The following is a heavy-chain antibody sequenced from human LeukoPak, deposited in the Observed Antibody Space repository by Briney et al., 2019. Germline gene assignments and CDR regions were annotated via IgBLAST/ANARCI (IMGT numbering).Heavy chain of an antibody. CDR1: GGSISSGDNY. V-gene: IGHV4-30-4*01. CDR3: ASQIPMARGAHY. D-gene: IGHD3-10*01. Sequence: SETLSLTCTVSGGSISSGDNYWSWIRQPPGKGLEWIGYIYYSGSTYYNPSLKSRVTISVDTSKNQFSLKLSSVTAADTAVYYCASQIPMARGAHYWGQGTLVTVSS. J-gene: IGHJ4*02. CDR2: IYYSGST.